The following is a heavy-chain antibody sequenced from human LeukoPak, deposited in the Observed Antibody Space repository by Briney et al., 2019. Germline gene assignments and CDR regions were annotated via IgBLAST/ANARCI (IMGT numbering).Heavy chain of an antibody. V-gene: IGHV3-21*01. CDR2: ISSSSSYI. Sequence: GGSLRLSCAASGFTFSSYSMNWVRQAPGKGLEWVSSISSSSSYIYYADSVKGRFTISRGNAKNSLYLQMNSLRAEDTAVYYCASRGVAVAGTRSIDYWGQGTLVTVSS. J-gene: IGHJ4*02. CDR1: GFTFSSYS. CDR3: ASRGVAVAGTRSIDY. D-gene: IGHD6-19*01.